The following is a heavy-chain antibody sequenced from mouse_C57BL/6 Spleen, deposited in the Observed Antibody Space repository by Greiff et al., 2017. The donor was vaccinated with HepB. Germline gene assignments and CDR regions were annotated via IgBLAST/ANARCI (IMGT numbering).Heavy chain of an antibody. CDR3: ARRETTAWYFDV. J-gene: IGHJ1*03. CDR1: GYTFTSYW. Sequence: VQLQQPGAELVKPGASVKLSCKASGYTFTSYWMHWVKQRPGQGLEWIGMIHPNSGSTNYNEKFKSKATLTVDKSSSTAYMQLSSLTSEDSAVYYCARRETTAWYFDVWGTGTTVTVSS. V-gene: IGHV1-64*01. CDR2: IHPNSGST. D-gene: IGHD1-2*01.